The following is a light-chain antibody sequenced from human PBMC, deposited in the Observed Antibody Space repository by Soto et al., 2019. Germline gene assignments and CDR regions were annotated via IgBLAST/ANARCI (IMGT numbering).Light chain of an antibody. CDR3: QQLNSYRLT. J-gene: IGKJ4*01. V-gene: IGKV1-9*01. CDR2: DVS. Sequence: DIQLTQSPSFLSASVGDRVTITCRASQGISSYFAWYQQKPGKAPKLLIYDVSTLKSGVPSRFSGSASGTELTLTISSLQPEDFATYYCQQLNSYRLTFGGGTKVEIK. CDR1: QGISSY.